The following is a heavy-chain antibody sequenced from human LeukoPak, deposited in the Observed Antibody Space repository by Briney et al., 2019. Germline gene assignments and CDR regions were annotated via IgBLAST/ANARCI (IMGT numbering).Heavy chain of an antibody. CDR1: GFTFTSYA. J-gene: IGHJ6*02. Sequence: GVSLRLSCAASGFTFTSYAMSWVRQAPGKGLEWVSAISGSGASTYYADSVKGRFTISRDNSKNTLYLQMNSLRAGDTALYYCARDRLSPKYYYYGMDVWGQGTTVTVSS. V-gene: IGHV3-23*01. CDR2: ISGSGAST. D-gene: IGHD6-6*01. CDR3: ARDRLSPKYYYYGMDV.